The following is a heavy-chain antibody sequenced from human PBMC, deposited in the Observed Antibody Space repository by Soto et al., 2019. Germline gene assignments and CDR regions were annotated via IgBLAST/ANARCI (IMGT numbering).Heavy chain of an antibody. CDR3: AAGGNSA. CDR2: IYYSGST. J-gene: IGHJ5*02. D-gene: IGHD2-21*02. V-gene: IGHV4-59*08. CDR1: GGSISSYY. Sequence: QVQLQESGPGLVKPSETLSLTCTVSGGSISSYYWSWIRHPPGKGLEWIGYIYYSGSTNYNPSLTSRVTKPVVTSKHPLALKLRSVTAADTPLYYRAAGGNSAWGQGPLLTVSS.